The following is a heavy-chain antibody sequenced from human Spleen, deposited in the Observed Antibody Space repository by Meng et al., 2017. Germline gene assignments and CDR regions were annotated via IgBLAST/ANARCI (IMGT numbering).Heavy chain of an antibody. V-gene: IGHV1-2*06. Sequence: QGKGVQCGAEVKKPGASVKVSCKASGYTFPDYWLHWVRRAPGQGLEWMGRINPKSGDTHYAQRFQGRVTMTGDTSISTAYMELSSLRSEDTAVYYCARGGGPTPFQHWGQGTLVTVSS. CDR1: GYTFPDYW. D-gene: IGHD4-23*01. CDR2: INPKSGDT. CDR3: ARGGGPTPFQH. J-gene: IGHJ1*01.